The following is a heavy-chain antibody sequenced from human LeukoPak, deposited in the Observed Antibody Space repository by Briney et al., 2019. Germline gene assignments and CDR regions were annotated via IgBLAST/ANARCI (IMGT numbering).Heavy chain of an antibody. J-gene: IGHJ4*02. D-gene: IGHD6-13*01. CDR3: ARQGGIAAPWDY. Sequence: APVKVSCKASGYTFTSYDINWVRQATGQGLEWMGWMNPNSGNTGYAQKFQGRVTMTRNTSISTAYMELSSLRSEDTAVYYCARQGGIAAPWDYWGQGTLVTVSS. CDR2: MNPNSGNT. V-gene: IGHV1-8*01. CDR1: GYTFTSYD.